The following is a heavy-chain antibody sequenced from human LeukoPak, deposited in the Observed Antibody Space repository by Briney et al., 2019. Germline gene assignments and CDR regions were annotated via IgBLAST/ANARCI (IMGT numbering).Heavy chain of an antibody. V-gene: IGHV3-48*01. Sequence: PGGSLRLSCAASGFTFSSYSMNWVRQAPGKGLEGGSYISSSSSTIYYADSVKGRFTISRDNSKNTLYLQMNSLRAEDTAVYYCAKRRETGYYYYYYYMDVWGKGTTVTISS. CDR1: GFTFSSYS. CDR2: ISSSSSTI. CDR3: AKRRETGYYYYYYYMDV. D-gene: IGHD3-9*01. J-gene: IGHJ6*03.